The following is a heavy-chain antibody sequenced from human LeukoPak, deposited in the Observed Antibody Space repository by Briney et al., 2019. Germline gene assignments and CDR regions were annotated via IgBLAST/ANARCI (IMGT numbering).Heavy chain of an antibody. J-gene: IGHJ4*02. CDR3: AKGHYGSGSDDY. Sequence: PGGSLRLSCAGSGFTFSSYAMHWVRQAPGKGLEWVTFISHDGSNKFYADSVKGRFTISRDNSKNTLYLQMNSLRPEDTAIYYCAKGHYGSGSDDYWGQGNLVTVSS. CDR1: GFTFSSYA. CDR2: ISHDGSNK. D-gene: IGHD3-10*01. V-gene: IGHV3-30*18.